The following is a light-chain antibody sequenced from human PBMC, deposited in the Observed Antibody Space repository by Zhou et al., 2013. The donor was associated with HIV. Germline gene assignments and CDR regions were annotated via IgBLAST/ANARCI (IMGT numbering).Light chain of an antibody. CDR1: QGINSW. CDR2: AAS. CDR3: QQASSFPPV. J-gene: IGKJ5*01. V-gene: IGKV1D-12*01. Sequence: DIQMTQSPSSVSASVGDRITITCRASQGINSWLAWYQQKPGKAPKLLIYAASSLQSGVPSRFSGSGSGTNFSLTISSLQPEDFATYYCQQASSFPPVFGQGTRLEIK.